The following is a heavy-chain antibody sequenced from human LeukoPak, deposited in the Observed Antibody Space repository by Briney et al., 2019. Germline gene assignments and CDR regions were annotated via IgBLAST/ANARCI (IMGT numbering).Heavy chain of an antibody. J-gene: IGHJ4*02. D-gene: IGHD6-13*01. V-gene: IGHV3-74*01. Sequence: GGSLRLSCAASGFTFSSYWMHWVRQAPGKGLVWVLRINSDGSSTSYADSVKGRFTISRDNAKNTLYLQMNSLRAEDTAVYYCARDLAAAGTLWGQGTLVTVSS. CDR3: ARDLAAAGTL. CDR1: GFTFSSYW. CDR2: INSDGSST.